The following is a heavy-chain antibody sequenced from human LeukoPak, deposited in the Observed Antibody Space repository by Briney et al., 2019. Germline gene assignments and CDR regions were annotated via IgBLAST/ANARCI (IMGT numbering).Heavy chain of an antibody. CDR2: TYYRSKWYN. J-gene: IGHJ4*02. V-gene: IGHV6-1*01. CDR3: ARDAGWRFDY. CDR1: GDSVSSNSVA. D-gene: IGHD6-19*01. Sequence: SQTLSLTCAISGDSVSSNSVAWNWIRQSPSRGLEWLGSTYYRSKWYNDYAISIKGRISINPDTSKSQFSLQLNSVTPDDTAVYYCARDAGWRFDYWGQGTLVTVSS.